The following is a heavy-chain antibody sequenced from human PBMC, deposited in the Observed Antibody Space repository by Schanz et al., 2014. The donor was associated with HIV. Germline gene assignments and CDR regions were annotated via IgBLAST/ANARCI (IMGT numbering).Heavy chain of an antibody. CDR1: GGTFRTYA. CDR3: TRAYCGADCSRFYYYGTDV. CDR2: IVPIFGTT. V-gene: IGHV1-69*01. Sequence: QVQLVQSGAEVKKPGSSVKVSCKTLGGTFRTYAVSWVRQAPGQGLEWMGGIVPIFGTTNYAQRXXXXXSITADESTSTAYMELSGLRSEDTAVYYCTRAYCGADCSRFYYYGTDVWGQGTTVTVSS. D-gene: IGHD2-21*02. J-gene: IGHJ6*02.